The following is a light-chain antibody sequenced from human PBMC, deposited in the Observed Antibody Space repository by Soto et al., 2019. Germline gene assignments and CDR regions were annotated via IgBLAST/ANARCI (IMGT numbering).Light chain of an antibody. V-gene: IGKV1-5*01. CDR1: QSITTW. CDR2: GAS. CDR3: QHYNSYSEA. J-gene: IGKJ1*01. Sequence: DIQMTQSPSTLSASVGDRVTITCRASQSITTWLAWYQQKPGKAPKLLIYGASSLYSGVPSRFSGSGSGTEFTLTISGLQPDDFATYYCQHYNSYSEAFGHGT.